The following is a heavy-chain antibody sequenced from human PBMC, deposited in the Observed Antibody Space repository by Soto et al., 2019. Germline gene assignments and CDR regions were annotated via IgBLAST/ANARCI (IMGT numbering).Heavy chain of an antibody. CDR2: IYYSGST. Sequence: SETLFRTCTVSGGSISSGDYYWRWIRQPPGKVLEWIGYIYYSGSTYYNPSLKSRVTISVDTSKNQFSLKLSSVTAADTAVYYCATYLYCSGGSCYGGNNWFDPWGQGTLLTVSS. D-gene: IGHD2-15*01. J-gene: IGHJ5*02. CDR1: GGSISSGDYY. V-gene: IGHV4-30-4*01. CDR3: ATYLYCSGGSCYGGNNWFDP.